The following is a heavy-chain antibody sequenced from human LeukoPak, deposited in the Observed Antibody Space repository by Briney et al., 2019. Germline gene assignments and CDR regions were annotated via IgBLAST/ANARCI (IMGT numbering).Heavy chain of an antibody. CDR1: GFTFSSYT. Sequence: GGSLRLSCAASGFTFSSYTMNWVRQAPGKGLEWVSSISSSSSYIYYADSVKGRFTISRDNAKNSLYLQMDSLRVEDTAVYYCARDPYSGSYGPYYYYYMDVWGEGTTVTISS. D-gene: IGHD1-26*01. CDR3: ARDPYSGSYGPYYYYYMDV. J-gene: IGHJ6*03. V-gene: IGHV3-21*06. CDR2: ISSSSSYI.